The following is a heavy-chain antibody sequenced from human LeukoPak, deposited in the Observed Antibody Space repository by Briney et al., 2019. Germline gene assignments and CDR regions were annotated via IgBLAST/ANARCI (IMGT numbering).Heavy chain of an antibody. V-gene: IGHV1-18*01. CDR2: ISAYNGNT. Sequence: GASVKVSCKASGYTFISYGISWVRQAPGQGLEWMGWISAYNGNTNYAQKLQGRVTMTTDTSTSTAYMELRSLRSDDTAVYYCARVYNSYGDYGMDVWGQGTTVTVSS. D-gene: IGHD1-1*01. CDR1: GYTFISYG. CDR3: ARVYNSYGDYGMDV. J-gene: IGHJ6*02.